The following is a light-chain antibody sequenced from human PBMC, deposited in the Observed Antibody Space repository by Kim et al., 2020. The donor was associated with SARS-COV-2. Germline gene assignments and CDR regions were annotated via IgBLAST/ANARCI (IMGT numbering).Light chain of an antibody. CDR2: GKN. CDR1: SLRNYY. V-gene: IGLV3-19*01. Sequence: ALGQTVRITCQGDSLRNYYASWYQQKPGQAPIVVIYGKNNRLLGIPDRFSGSSSGITASLTITGAQPEDEADYYCNSRDSSTNQLVFGGGTQLTVL. J-gene: IGLJ2*01. CDR3: NSRDSSTNQLV.